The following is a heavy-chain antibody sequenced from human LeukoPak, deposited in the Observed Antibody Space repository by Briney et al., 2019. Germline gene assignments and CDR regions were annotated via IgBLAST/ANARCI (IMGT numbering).Heavy chain of an antibody. J-gene: IGHJ3*02. Sequence: PGGSLRLSCAASGFTFSVYAMSWVRQAPGKGLEWVSGINWNGGRTGYADSVKGRFTISRDNAKNSLYQQMNSLRAEDTALYYCATGDSGYYYGGAFDIWGQGTMVTVSS. CDR1: GFTFSVYA. D-gene: IGHD3-22*01. CDR2: INWNGGRT. V-gene: IGHV3-20*04. CDR3: ATGDSGYYYGGAFDI.